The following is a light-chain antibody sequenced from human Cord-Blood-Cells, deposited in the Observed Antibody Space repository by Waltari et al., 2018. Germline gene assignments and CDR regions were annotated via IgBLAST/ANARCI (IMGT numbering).Light chain of an antibody. CDR1: PTAAGGYHV. CDR2: DVS. J-gene: IGLJ2*01. V-gene: IGLV2-14*01. CDR3: SSYTSSSTVV. Sequence: SALSQPSHVHCSPAQSIPLSRTWTPTAAGGYHVVSWYQEHPGKAPKLMIYDVSNRPSGVSNRFSGSKSGNTASLTIAGLQAEDEADYYCSSYTSSSTVVFGGGTKLTVL.